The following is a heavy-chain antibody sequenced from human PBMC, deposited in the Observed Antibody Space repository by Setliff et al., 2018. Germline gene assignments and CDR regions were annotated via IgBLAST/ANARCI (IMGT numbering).Heavy chain of an antibody. V-gene: IGHV3-23*03. D-gene: IGHD6-13*01. Sequence: GGSLRLSCAASGLTFSSDAMTWVRQTPGKGLEWVSVISSDGTSIYYADSVKGRFTISRDNSKNTLYLQMNSLRAEDTAIYYCARCSSWHGHYPHFNYWGQGTLVTISS. CDR2: ISSDGTSI. CDR3: ARCSSWHGHYPHFNY. CDR1: GLTFSSDA. J-gene: IGHJ4*02.